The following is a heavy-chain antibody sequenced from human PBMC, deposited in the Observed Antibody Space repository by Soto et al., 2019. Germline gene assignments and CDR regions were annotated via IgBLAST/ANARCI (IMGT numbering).Heavy chain of an antibody. V-gene: IGHV1-18*01. J-gene: IGHJ6*03. Sequence: GASVKVSCKASGYTFTSYGISWVRQAPGQGLEWMGWISAYNGNTNYAQKLQGRVTMTTDTSTSTAYMELRSLRSDDTAVYYCARFEAYDFWSSYYMDVWGKGTTVTVSS. D-gene: IGHD3-3*01. CDR3: ARFEAYDFWSSYYMDV. CDR2: ISAYNGNT. CDR1: GYTFTSYG.